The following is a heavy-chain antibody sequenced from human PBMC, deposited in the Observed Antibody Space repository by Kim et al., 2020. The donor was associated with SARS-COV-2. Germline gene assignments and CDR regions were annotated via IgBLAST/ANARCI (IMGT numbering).Heavy chain of an antibody. J-gene: IGHJ4*02. CDR3: ARAPEFHDSSGQLDY. CDR2: INHSGST. CDR1: GGSFSGYY. D-gene: IGHD3-22*01. Sequence: SETLSLTCAVYGGSFSGYYWSWIRQPPGKGLEWIGEINHSGSTNYNPSLKSRVTISVDTSKNQFSLKLSSVTAADTAVYYCARAPEFHDSSGQLDYWGQGTLVTVSS. V-gene: IGHV4-34*01.